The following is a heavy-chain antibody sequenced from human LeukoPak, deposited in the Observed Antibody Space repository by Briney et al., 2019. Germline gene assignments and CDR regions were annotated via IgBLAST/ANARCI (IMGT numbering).Heavy chain of an antibody. J-gene: IGHJ4*02. CDR1: GFTFSNYA. D-gene: IGHD6-19*01. CDR2: ISNSGGST. Sequence: GGSLRLSCAASGFTFSNYAMSWVRQAPGKRLEWVSVISNSGGSTYYADSVKGRFTISRDNSKNTLYLQMNSLRAEDTAVYYCAKEGAAVAGTIDYWGQGTVVTVSS. CDR3: AKEGAAVAGTIDY. V-gene: IGHV3-23*01.